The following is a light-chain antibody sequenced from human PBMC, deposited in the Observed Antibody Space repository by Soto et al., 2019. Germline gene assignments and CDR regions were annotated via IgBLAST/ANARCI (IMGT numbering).Light chain of an antibody. V-gene: IGKV3-11*01. CDR1: QYINTR. J-gene: IGKJ1*01. Sequence: EIVLTQSPATLSSFPGDRVTLSCRASQYINTRLAWYQHRPGQAPRLLIYQTYIRAAGIQARFSASGTGTDFTLTIRDVQPEDFAVYYCNQRQSWPRTVGQGTKVDIK. CDR2: QTY. CDR3: NQRQSWPRT.